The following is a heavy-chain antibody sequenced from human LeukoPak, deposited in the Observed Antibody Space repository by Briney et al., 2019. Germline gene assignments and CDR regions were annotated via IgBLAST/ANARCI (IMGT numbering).Heavy chain of an antibody. CDR2: INPNSGGT. Sequence: GASVKVSCKASGYTFTGYYMHWVRQAPGQGLEWMGWINPNSGGTNYAQKFQGRVTMTRDTSISTAYMELSRLRSDDTAVYYCARDLHDYVWGSPMSNPLFDYWGQGTLVTVSS. CDR3: ARDLHDYVWGSPMSNPLFDY. CDR1: GYTFTGYY. D-gene: IGHD3-16*01. J-gene: IGHJ4*02. V-gene: IGHV1-2*02.